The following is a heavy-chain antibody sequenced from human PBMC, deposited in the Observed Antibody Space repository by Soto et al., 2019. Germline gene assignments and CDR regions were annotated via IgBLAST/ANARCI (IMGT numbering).Heavy chain of an antibody. J-gene: IGHJ4*02. Sequence: GGSLRLSCAASGFTFSSYAMSWVRQAPGKGLEWVSAISGSGGSTYYADSVKGRFTISRDNSKNTLYLQMNSLRAEDTAVYYCARSSIAAHIYFDYWGQGTLVTVSS. V-gene: IGHV3-23*01. D-gene: IGHD6-6*01. CDR3: ARSSIAAHIYFDY. CDR2: ISGSGGST. CDR1: GFTFSSYA.